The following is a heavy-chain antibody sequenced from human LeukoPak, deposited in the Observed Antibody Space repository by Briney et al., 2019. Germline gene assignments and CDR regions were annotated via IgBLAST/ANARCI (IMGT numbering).Heavy chain of an antibody. Sequence: GSLRLSCAASGFTFSSYGMSWVRQAPGKGLEWIGEINHSGSTNYNPSLKSRVTISVDTSKNQFSLKLSSVTAADTAVYYCARHGRNYVWGSYRYSGNWFDPWGQGTLVTVSS. CDR2: INHSGST. CDR1: GFTFSSYG. J-gene: IGHJ5*02. CDR3: ARHGRNYVWGSYRYSGNWFDP. D-gene: IGHD3-16*02. V-gene: IGHV4-34*01.